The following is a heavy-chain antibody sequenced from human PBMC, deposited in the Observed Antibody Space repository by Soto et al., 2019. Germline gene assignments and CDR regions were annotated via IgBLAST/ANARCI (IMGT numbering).Heavy chain of an antibody. Sequence: QVQLQESGPGLVKPSGTLSLTCAVSGDSVSSPYYWWLGRQPPGKGLEWIGEVFNTGTTSDNPSLRSRVTISMDKSNNQFSLHLTSVTAADTAVYYCARSAGWYAVHSWGPGTLVIVSS. CDR2: VFNTGTT. CDR1: GDSVSSPYY. D-gene: IGHD6-19*01. J-gene: IGHJ4*02. CDR3: ARSAGWYAVHS. V-gene: IGHV4-4*02.